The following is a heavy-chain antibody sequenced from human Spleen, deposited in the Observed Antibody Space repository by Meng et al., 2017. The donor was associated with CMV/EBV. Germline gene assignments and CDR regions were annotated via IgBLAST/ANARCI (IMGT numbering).Heavy chain of an antibody. D-gene: IGHD6-19*01. J-gene: IGHJ5*02. Sequence: GSFSGYYWSWIRQPPGKGLEWIGEVNHSGSTNYNPSLKSRLTISADTSKNQFSLKLSSVTAADTAVYYCARGGYTSGWYGGRWFDPWGQGTLVTVSS. CDR3: ARGGYTSGWYGGRWFDP. CDR1: GSFSGYY. V-gene: IGHV4-34*01. CDR2: VNHSGST.